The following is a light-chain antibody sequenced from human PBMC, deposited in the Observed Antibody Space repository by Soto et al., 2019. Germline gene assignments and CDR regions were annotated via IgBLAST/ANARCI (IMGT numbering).Light chain of an antibody. Sequence: AIQMTQSPSSLSGSVGDTGTITCRASQGIRNDLGWYQQKPGKAPKLLIFATSTLQNGVPSRFSGSGFGKDFTLTISGLQPEDFATYYCLQDYTYPRTFGPGTKVDLK. CDR3: LQDYTYPRT. CDR1: QGIRND. J-gene: IGKJ3*01. V-gene: IGKV1-6*01. CDR2: ATS.